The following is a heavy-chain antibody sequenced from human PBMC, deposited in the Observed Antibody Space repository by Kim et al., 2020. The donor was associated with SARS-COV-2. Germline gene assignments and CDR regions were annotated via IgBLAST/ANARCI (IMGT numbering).Heavy chain of an antibody. CDR1: GYTFTSYG. CDR3: ARVLGVWEKYSLQNYYYYGMDV. J-gene: IGHJ6*02. CDR2: ISAYNGNT. D-gene: IGHD3-10*01. V-gene: IGHV1-18*04. Sequence: ASVKVSCKASGYTFTSYGISWVRQAPGQGLEWMGWISAYNGNTNYAQKLQGRVTMTTDTSTSTAYMELRSLRSDDTAVYYCARVLGVWEKYSLQNYYYYGMDVWGQGTTVTVSS.